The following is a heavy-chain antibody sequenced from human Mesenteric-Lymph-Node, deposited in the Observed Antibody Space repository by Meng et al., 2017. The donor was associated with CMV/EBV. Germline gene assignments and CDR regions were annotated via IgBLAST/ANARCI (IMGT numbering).Heavy chain of an antibody. CDR1: GFTFSSYA. CDR2: IYSGGST. V-gene: IGHV3-53*01. J-gene: IGHJ4*02. Sequence: GESLKISCAASGFTFSSYAMSWVRQAPGKGLEWVSVIYSGGSTYYADSVKGRFTISRDNSKNTLYLQMNSLRAEDTAVYYCARDLGYWGQGTLVTVSS. CDR3: ARDLGY.